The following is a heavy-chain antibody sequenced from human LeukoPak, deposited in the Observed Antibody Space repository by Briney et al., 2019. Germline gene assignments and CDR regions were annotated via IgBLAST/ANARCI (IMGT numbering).Heavy chain of an antibody. CDR3: ARVDYYDSSGPTGN. CDR1: GYTFTGYY. J-gene: IGHJ4*02. V-gene: IGHV1-2*02. Sequence: ASVKVSCKASGYTFTGYYMHWVRQAPGQGLEWMGWINPNSGGTNYAQKFQGRVTMTRDTSISTAYMELSRLRSDDTAVYYCARVDYYDSSGPTGNWGQGTLVTVSS. D-gene: IGHD3-22*01. CDR2: INPNSGGT.